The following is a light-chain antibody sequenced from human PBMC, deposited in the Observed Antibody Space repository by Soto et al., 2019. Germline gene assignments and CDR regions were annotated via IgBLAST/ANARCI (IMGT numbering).Light chain of an antibody. Sequence: QSASVSGSPGQSITISCTGTRSDIGSYNLVSWYQQHPGKAPKLIIYDVSFRPSGISDRFSGSKSGNTASLTISGLQAEDEADYFCSSYTGSSTSFGGGTQLTVL. V-gene: IGLV2-14*02. J-gene: IGLJ3*02. CDR1: RSDIGSYNL. CDR2: DVS. CDR3: SSYTGSSTS.